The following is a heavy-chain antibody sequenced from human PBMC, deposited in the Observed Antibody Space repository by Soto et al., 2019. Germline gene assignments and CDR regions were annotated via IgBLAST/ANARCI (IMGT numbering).Heavy chain of an antibody. V-gene: IGHV4-39*01. CDR1: GGSISSSSYY. CDR2: IYYSGST. J-gene: IGHJ4*02. CDR3: ARHPPYGDYSGADY. D-gene: IGHD4-17*01. Sequence: PSETLSLTCTVSGGSISSSSYYWGWIRQPPGKGLEWIGSIYYSGSTYYNPSLKSRVTISVDTSKNQFSLKLSSVTAADTAVYYCARHPPYGDYSGADYWGQGTLVTVSS.